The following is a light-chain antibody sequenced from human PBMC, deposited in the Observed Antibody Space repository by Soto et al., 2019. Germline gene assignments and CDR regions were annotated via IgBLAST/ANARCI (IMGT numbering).Light chain of an antibody. J-gene: IGLJ1*01. CDR3: SSYTSSSARV. V-gene: IGLV2-14*01. Sequence: QSVLTQPASVSGSPGQSITISCTETSSDVGGYEYVSWYQQHPGKAPKVMIYEVSRRPSGVSSRFSGSKSGNTASLTISGLQADDEADYYCSSYTSSSARVFGTGTKLTVL. CDR2: EVS. CDR1: SSDVGGYEY.